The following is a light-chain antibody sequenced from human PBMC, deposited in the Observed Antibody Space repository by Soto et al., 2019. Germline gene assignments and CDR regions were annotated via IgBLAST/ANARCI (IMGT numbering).Light chain of an antibody. CDR1: QSLSSSY. CDR3: QQCGSSPYP. Sequence: EIMLTKSPGSLSLSPGERATLSCRASQSLSSSYLVWYQQKLGQPPRLLIYGATSRATGIPDRFSGSGSGDHFALTVSRLEPEDFAVYYCQQCGSSPYPFGQWTKLEIK. J-gene: IGKJ2*01. CDR2: GAT. V-gene: IGKV3-20*01.